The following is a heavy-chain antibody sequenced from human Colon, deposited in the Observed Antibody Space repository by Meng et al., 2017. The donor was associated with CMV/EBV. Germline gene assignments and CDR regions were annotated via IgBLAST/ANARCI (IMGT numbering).Heavy chain of an antibody. V-gene: IGHV3-74*01. D-gene: IGHD1-1*01. Sequence: EVQRLGSGGGLVQLGGSLGCSCAVSGFSVDSNWMHWVRQVPGKGLEWVSRITADGSGSNYADSVKGRFTISKDSAKNTLYLQMNSLRAEDTAVYYCARYTMTTAGNYWGQGTLVTVSS. CDR3: ARYTMTTAGNY. CDR2: ITADGSGS. CDR1: GFSVDSNW. J-gene: IGHJ4*02.